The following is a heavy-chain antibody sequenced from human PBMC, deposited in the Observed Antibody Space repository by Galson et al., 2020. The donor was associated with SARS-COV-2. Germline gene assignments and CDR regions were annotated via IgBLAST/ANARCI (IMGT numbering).Heavy chain of an antibody. D-gene: IGHD3-10*01. V-gene: IGHV1-2*02. CDR1: GSPIPGHS. J-gene: IGHJ6*02. CDR2: INPNTGAP. CDR3: ARAGQSPDYYYYYSLDG. Sequence: SVKVSCKTPGSPIPGHSMPPAPQATRKRLECIGWINPNTGAPQYATELQGRVTMTRDTSISPAYMALSRLRSDDTAIYYCARAGQSPDYYYYYSLDGWGQGTTVTVAS.